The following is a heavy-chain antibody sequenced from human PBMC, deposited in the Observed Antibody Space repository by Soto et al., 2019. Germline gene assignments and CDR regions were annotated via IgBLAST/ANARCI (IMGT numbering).Heavy chain of an antibody. CDR1: GYTFTSYA. CDR3: ARSGAYYYDSSGYYY. J-gene: IGHJ4*02. CDR2: INAGNGNT. D-gene: IGHD3-22*01. Sequence: ASVKVSCKASGYTFTSYAMHWVRQAPGQRLEWMGWINAGNGNTKYSQKFQGRVTITRDTSASTAYMELSSLRSEDTAVYYCARSGAYYYDSSGYYYWGQGTLVTVSS. V-gene: IGHV1-3*01.